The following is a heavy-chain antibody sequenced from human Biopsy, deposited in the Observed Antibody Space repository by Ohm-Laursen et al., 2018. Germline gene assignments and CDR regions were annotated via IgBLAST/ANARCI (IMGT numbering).Heavy chain of an antibody. V-gene: IGHV3-23*01. CDR2: IGGSGGGT. D-gene: IGHD2-15*01. J-gene: IGHJ6*02. CDR3: ARPMSRVVAYGMDV. CDR1: GLRFSMYA. Sequence: SLRLSCSAFGLRFSMYAISWVRQAPGRGLEWVSAIGGSGGGTYYADSVKGRFTISRDDSKNTVYLQMNSLRVEDRAVYYCARPMSRVVAYGMDVWGQGTTVTVSS.